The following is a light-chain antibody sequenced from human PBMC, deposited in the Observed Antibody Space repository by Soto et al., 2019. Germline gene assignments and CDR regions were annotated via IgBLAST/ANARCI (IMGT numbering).Light chain of an antibody. Sequence: QSVLTQPPSVSAAPGQTVTISCSGSSSNIGNNYVYWYQQLPGTAPKLLIYDNNNRPSGIPDRFSGSKSGTSATLGITGLQTGDEADYYCGTWDSSLSAGVFGTGTKLTVL. J-gene: IGLJ1*01. V-gene: IGLV1-51*01. CDR2: DNN. CDR3: GTWDSSLSAGV. CDR1: SSNIGNNY.